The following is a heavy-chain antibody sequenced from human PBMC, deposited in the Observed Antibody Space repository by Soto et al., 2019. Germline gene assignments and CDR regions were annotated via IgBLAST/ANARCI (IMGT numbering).Heavy chain of an antibody. CDR2: IVPIFGVT. V-gene: IGHV1-69*01. J-gene: IGHJ6*02. D-gene: IGHD1-26*01. CDR1: GGTFSRFA. Sequence: QVQLVQSGAEAEKPGSSVRVSCKVLGGTFSRFALSWVRQAPGQGLEWIGGIVPIFGVTNYAQNFQGRVTITADESTGTAYMDLSILRSDDTAVYYCASPDEGAYGSNHHYYCALDVWGQGTTVTVSS. CDR3: ASPDEGAYGSNHHYYCALDV.